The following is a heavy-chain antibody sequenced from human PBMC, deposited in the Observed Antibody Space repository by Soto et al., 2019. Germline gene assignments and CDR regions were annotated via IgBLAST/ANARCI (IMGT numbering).Heavy chain of an antibody. CDR1: GFTFSSYA. D-gene: IGHD6-13*01. Sequence: EVQLLESGGGLVQPGGSLRLSCAASGFTFSSYAMSWVRQAPGKGLEWVSAISGSGGSTYYADSVKGRFTISRDNSKNKLYLQMNSLRAEDTGVYYCAKIMEQQLVREACDLWGQGTMVTVSS. CDR3: AKIMEQQLVREACDL. V-gene: IGHV3-23*01. CDR2: ISGSGGST. J-gene: IGHJ3*01.